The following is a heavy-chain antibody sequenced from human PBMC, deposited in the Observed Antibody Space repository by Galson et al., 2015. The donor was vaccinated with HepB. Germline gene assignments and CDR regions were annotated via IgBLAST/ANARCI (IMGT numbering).Heavy chain of an antibody. CDR1: GDSVSSNSAA. CDR3: ARGWELLHDWFGP. CDR2: TYYRSKWYS. D-gene: IGHD1-26*01. Sequence: CAISGDSVSSNSAAWNWIRQSPSRGLEWLGRTYYRSKWYSDYAVSVKSRISINADTSKNQFSLHLNSVTPEDTAVYYCARGWELLHDWFGPWGQGTLVTVSS. V-gene: IGHV6-1*01. J-gene: IGHJ5*02.